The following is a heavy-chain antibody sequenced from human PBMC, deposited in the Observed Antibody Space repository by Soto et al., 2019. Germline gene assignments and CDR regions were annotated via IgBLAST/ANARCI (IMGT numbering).Heavy chain of an antibody. CDR3: VRASVDYDY. Sequence: RGALRLACSSSGFPFSKYWMPWVRQTPGKGLVCVSRISPDGSSTNYADSVEGRFTTSRDNANNTLYLQMNRLRAEDTAVYYCVRASVDYDYWGQGTLVTVSS. CDR2: ISPDGSST. D-gene: IGHD4-17*01. J-gene: IGHJ4*02. V-gene: IGHV3-74*01. CDR1: GFPFSKYW.